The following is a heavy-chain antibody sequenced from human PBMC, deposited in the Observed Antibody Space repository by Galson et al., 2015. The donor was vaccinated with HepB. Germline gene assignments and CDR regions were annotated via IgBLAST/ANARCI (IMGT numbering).Heavy chain of an antibody. CDR1: GFTFSTTW. J-gene: IGHJ2*01. V-gene: IGHV3-15*01. CDR3: TTNWNFDL. CDR2: FKSNTDGGTI. Sequence: SLRLSCAVSGFTFSTTWMSWVRQAPGKGLEWVGRFKSNTDGGTIEYAAPVKGRFTISTDDSKNTLYLQMDSLQTEDTAMYYCTTNWNFDLWGRGTLVTVSS.